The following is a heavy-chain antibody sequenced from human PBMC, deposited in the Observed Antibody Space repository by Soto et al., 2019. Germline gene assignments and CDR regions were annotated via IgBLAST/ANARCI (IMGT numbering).Heavy chain of an antibody. CDR3: ARQAEGIAVAGGVYYFDY. D-gene: IGHD6-19*01. V-gene: IGHV4-39*01. Sequence: QLQLQESGPGLVKPSETLSLTCTVSGGSISSSSYYWGWIRQPPGKGLEWIGSIYYSGSTYYNPSLKSRVSISVDTSKNQFSLKLSSVTAADTAVYYCARQAEGIAVAGGVYYFDYWGQGTLVTVSS. CDR1: GGSISSSSYY. CDR2: IYYSGST. J-gene: IGHJ4*02.